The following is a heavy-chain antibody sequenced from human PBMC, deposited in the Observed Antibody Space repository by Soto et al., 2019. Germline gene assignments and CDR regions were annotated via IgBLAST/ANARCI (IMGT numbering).Heavy chain of an antibody. V-gene: IGHV3-33*01. CDR1: GFTFSSYG. J-gene: IGHJ3*02. CDR3: ARDDYRLDAFDI. Sequence: GGSLRFSCAASGFTFSSYGMHWVRQAPGKGLEWVAVIWYDGSNKYYADSVKGRFTISRDNSKNTLYLQMNSLRAEDTAVYYCARDDYRLDAFDIWGQGTMVTVSS. CDR2: IWYDGSNK. D-gene: IGHD4-17*01.